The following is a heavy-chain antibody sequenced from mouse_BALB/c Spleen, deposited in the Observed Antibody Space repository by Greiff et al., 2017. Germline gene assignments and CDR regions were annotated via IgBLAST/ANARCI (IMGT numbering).Heavy chain of an antibody. J-gene: IGHJ4*01. CDR1: GFTFSSYT. CDR3: ARQRDDSSHYAMDY. Sequence: EVKLVEPGGGLVQPGGSLKLSCAASGFTFSSYTMTWVRQTPEKRLEWVAYISNGGGRTHYQDTVKGRFTISRDNAKNTLYLQMSSLKSEDTAMYDCARQRDDSSHYAMDYWGQGTSVTVSS. CDR2: ISNGGGRT. V-gene: IGHV5-12-2*01. D-gene: IGHD1-1*01.